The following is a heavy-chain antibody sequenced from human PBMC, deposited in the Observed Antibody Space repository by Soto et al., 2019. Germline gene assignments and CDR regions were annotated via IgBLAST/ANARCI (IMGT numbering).Heavy chain of an antibody. CDR2: ISAYNGNT. V-gene: IGHV1-18*04. D-gene: IGHD6-19*01. CDR1: GYTFTSYG. CDR3: ARDQPWSIAVAGTYYYYYGMDV. J-gene: IGHJ6*02. Sequence: WASVKVSCKASGYTFTSYGISWVRQAPGQGLEWMGWISAYNGNTNYAQKLQGRVTMTTDTSTSTAYMELRSLRSDDTAVYYCARDQPWSIAVAGTYYYYYGMDVWGQGTTVTVSS.